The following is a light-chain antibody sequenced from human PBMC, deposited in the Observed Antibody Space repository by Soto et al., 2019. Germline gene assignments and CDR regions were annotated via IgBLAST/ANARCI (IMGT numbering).Light chain of an antibody. J-gene: IGLJ7*01. CDR1: SSNIGNNY. CDR2: DNN. Sequence: QSVLTQSPSVSAAPGQKVTISCSGSSSNIGNNYVSWYQQLPGTAPKLLIYDNNKRPSGIPDRLSGSKSGTSGTLDITGLQTGDEADYYCATWDGSLPGEVFGGGTQLTVL. CDR3: ATWDGSLPGEV. V-gene: IGLV1-51*01.